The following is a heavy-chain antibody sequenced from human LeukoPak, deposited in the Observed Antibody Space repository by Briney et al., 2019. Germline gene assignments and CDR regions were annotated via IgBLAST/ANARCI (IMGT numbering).Heavy chain of an antibody. V-gene: IGHV3-30*02. Sequence: GGSLRLSCAASGFTFSSYGMHWVRQAPGKGLEWVAFIRYDGSNKYYADSVKGRFTISRDNSRNTLYLQMNSLRAEDTAVYYCAKDAVYYDFWSGYSGFLGYFDYWGQGTLVTVSS. CDR1: GFTFSSYG. CDR2: IRYDGSNK. D-gene: IGHD3-3*01. J-gene: IGHJ4*02. CDR3: AKDAVYYDFWSGYSGFLGYFDY.